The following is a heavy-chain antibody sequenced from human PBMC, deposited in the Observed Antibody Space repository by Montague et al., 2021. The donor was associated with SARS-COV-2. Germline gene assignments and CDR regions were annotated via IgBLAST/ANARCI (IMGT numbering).Heavy chain of an antibody. CDR2: NFHNGDY. CDR1: GGSISTDNLYWY. Sequence: SETLSLTCLVSGGSISTDNLYWYWVWNRQRPGQGLEWNGSNFHNGDYYYNPYINTRVPISIDTSRNHFSLSSISVTATATAVYYCARRVSTQGPALDYFDYWGQGAPVTVPS. CDR3: ARRVSTQGPALDYFDY. J-gene: IGHJ4*02. D-gene: IGHD1-14*01. V-gene: IGHV4-39*02.